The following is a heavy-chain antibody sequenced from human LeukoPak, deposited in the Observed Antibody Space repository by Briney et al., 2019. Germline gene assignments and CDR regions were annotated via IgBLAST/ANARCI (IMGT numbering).Heavy chain of an antibody. CDR3: ARDLGYYGSGSSYYYGMDV. Sequence: GASVKVSCKASGYTFTSYGISWVRQAPGQGLEWMGWISAYNGNTNYAQKLQGRVTMTTDTSTSTAYMELRSLRSDDTAVYYCARDLGYYGSGSSYYYGMDVWGQGTTVTVSS. V-gene: IGHV1-18*01. CDR2: ISAYNGNT. CDR1: GYTFTSYG. J-gene: IGHJ6*02. D-gene: IGHD3-10*01.